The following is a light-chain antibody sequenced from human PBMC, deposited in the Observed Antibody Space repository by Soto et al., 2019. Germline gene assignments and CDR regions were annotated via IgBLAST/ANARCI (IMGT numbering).Light chain of an antibody. J-gene: IGKJ5*01. V-gene: IGKV3-15*01. CDR1: QSISSN. CDR2: DTS. CDR3: QQYHNWPPIT. Sequence: EIVLTQSPATLSVSPGERVTLSCRASQSISSNFAWYQQRPGQAPRLLIYDTSTRAAGVPARFSGSGSETDFTLTISSLQSEDSAVYYFQQYHNWPPITFGQGTRLEI.